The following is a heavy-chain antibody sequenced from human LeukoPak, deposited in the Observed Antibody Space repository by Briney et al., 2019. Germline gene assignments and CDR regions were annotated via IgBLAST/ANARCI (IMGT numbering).Heavy chain of an antibody. J-gene: IGHJ5*02. CDR2: IYYSGST. Sequence: SETLSLTCTVSGVSISSYHWSWIRQPPVKGLEWIGYIYYSGSTNYNPSLKSRVTISVDTSKNQFSLKLSSVTAADTAVYYCARGSYGSNWFDPWGQGTLVTVSS. CDR1: GVSISSYH. D-gene: IGHD5-18*01. CDR3: ARGSYGSNWFDP. V-gene: IGHV4-59*01.